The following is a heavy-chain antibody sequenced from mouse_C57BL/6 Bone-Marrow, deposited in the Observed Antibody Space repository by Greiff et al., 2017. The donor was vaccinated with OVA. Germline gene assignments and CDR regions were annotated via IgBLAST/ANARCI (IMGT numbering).Heavy chain of an antibody. J-gene: IGHJ4*01. CDR3: TRGMVTTTDYYAMDY. Sequence: EVNVVESGEGLVKPGGSLKLSCAASGFTFSSYAMSWVRQTPEKRLEWVAYISSGGDYIYYADTVKGRFTISRDNARNTLYLQMSSLKSEDTAMYYCTRGMVTTTDYYAMDYWGQGTSVTVSS. D-gene: IGHD2-2*01. CDR2: ISSGGDYI. V-gene: IGHV5-9-1*02. CDR1: GFTFSSYA.